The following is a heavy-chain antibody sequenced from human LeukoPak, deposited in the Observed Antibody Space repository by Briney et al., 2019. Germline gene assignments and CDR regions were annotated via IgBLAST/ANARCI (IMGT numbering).Heavy chain of an antibody. CDR3: ARGPGSRGIFDY. CDR2: LYTGGDT. D-gene: IGHD3-10*01. CDR1: GFTFSAHY. J-gene: IGHJ4*02. Sequence: GGSLRLSCAVSGFTFSAHYMSWVRQAPGKGLECAPFLYTGGDTYYADSVKGRFTISRDNSKNTLYLQMNSLRAEDTAVYYCARGPGSRGIFDYWGQGTLVTVSS. V-gene: IGHV3-53*01.